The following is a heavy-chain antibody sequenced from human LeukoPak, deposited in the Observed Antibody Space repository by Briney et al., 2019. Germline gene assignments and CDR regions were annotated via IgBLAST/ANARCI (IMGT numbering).Heavy chain of an antibody. CDR1: GYTLTELS. CDR3: ATGDFWSGYYPITLPDY. Sequence: ASVKVSCKVSGYTLTELSMHWVRQAPGKGLEWMGGFDPEDGETIYAQKFQGRVTMTEDTSTDTAYMELSSLRSEDTAVYYCATGDFWSGYYPITLPDYWGQGTLVTVSS. D-gene: IGHD3-3*01. V-gene: IGHV1-24*01. J-gene: IGHJ4*02. CDR2: FDPEDGET.